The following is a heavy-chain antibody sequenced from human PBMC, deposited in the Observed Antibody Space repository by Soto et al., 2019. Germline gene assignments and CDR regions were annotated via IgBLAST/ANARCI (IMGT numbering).Heavy chain of an antibody. CDR2: INPNSVGT. CDR1: GYTFTGYY. CDR3: ARDSSGLAGLLDAFDI. J-gene: IGHJ3*02. V-gene: IGHV1-2*04. D-gene: IGHD3-22*01. Sequence: ASVKVFCKASGYTFTGYYMHWVRQAPGQGLEWMGWINPNSVGTNYAQKFQGWVTMTRDTSISTAYMELSRLRSDDTAVYYCARDSSGLAGLLDAFDIWGQGTMVTVSS.